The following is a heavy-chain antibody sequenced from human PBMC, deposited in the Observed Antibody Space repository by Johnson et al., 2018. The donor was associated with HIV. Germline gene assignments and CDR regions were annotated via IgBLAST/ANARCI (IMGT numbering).Heavy chain of an antibody. V-gene: IGHV3-13*01. CDR1: GFTFSSYD. D-gene: IGHD4/OR15-4a*01. J-gene: IGHJ3*02. CDR3: ARGGASEAFDI. Sequence: VQLVESGGGLVQPGGSLRLSCAASGFTFSSYDMHWVRQATGKGLEWVSAIGTAGDTYYPGSVKGRFTISRDNSRNTLYLQMNSLRAEDTAVYYCARGGASEAFDIWGQGTMVTVSS. CDR2: IGTAGDT.